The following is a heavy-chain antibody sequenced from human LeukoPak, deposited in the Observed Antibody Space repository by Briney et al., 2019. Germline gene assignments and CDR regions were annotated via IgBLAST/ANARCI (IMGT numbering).Heavy chain of an antibody. Sequence: SETLSLTCTVSGGSISSYYWGWIRQPPGKGLEWIGSIYYSGSTYYNPSLKSRVTISVDTSKNQFSLKLSSVTAADTAVYYCASLEYCSSTSCYYYGMDVWGQGTTVTVSS. CDR3: ASLEYCSSTSCYYYGMDV. J-gene: IGHJ6*02. D-gene: IGHD2-2*01. CDR1: GGSISSYY. V-gene: IGHV4-39*01. CDR2: IYYSGST.